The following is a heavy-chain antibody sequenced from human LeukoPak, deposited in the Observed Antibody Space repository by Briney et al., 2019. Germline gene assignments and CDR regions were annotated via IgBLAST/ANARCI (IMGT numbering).Heavy chain of an antibody. CDR3: VKGGLYSGDYCGH. Sequence: GGSLRLSCSGSGFTFTSYAMHWVRQAPGKGLEYVSSISGNGGSTYYADSVNGRFTISRDNSKNQVYLQMSSLRDDDTAFYYCVKGGLYSGDYCGHWGQGTLVTVSS. V-gene: IGHV3-64D*06. CDR2: ISGNGGST. CDR1: GFTFTSYA. D-gene: IGHD1-26*01. J-gene: IGHJ4*02.